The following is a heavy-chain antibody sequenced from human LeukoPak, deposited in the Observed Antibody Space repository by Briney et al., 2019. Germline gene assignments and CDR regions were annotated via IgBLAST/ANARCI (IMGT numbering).Heavy chain of an antibody. CDR3: ASLRYSYGPDVDY. CDR2: IIPIFGTA. D-gene: IGHD5-18*01. J-gene: IGHJ4*02. Sequence: SVTVSCKASGGTFSSYAISWVRQAPGQGLEWMGGIIPIFGTANYAQKFQGRVTITADESTSTAYMELSSLRSEDTAVYYCASLRYSYGPDVDYWGQGTLVTVSS. CDR1: GGTFSSYA. V-gene: IGHV1-69*13.